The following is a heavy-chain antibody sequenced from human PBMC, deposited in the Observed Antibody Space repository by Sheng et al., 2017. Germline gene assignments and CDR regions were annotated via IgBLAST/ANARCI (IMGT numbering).Heavy chain of an antibody. CDR2: IRSSGSET. V-gene: IGHV3-48*03. CDR3: ARAATAALGTGPFDI. CDR1: GFVFSSYE. D-gene: IGHD6-13*01. Sequence: EEKLVEFGGGLVQPGGSLRLSCAASGFVFSSYEMNWVRQAPGKGLEWLSDIRSSGSETFYADSVKGRFTVSRDNAKNSLYLQMDSLRAEDTAIYYCARAATAALGTGPFDIWGQGT. J-gene: IGHJ3*02.